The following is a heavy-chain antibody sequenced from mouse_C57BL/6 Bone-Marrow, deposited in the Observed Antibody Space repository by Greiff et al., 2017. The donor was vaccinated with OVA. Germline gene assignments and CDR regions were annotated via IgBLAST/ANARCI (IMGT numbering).Heavy chain of an antibody. Sequence: EVHLVESGGDLVKPGGSLKLSCAASGFTFSSYGMSWVRQTPDKRLEWVATISSGGSYTYYPDSVKGRFTISRDNAKNTLYLQMSSLKAEDTAMYYCARDVYDYGRSDVYNWYFDVWGTGTTVTVSS. CDR1: GFTFSSYG. CDR2: ISSGGSYT. CDR3: ARDVYDYGRSDVYNWYFDV. V-gene: IGHV5-6*01. J-gene: IGHJ1*03. D-gene: IGHD1-1*01.